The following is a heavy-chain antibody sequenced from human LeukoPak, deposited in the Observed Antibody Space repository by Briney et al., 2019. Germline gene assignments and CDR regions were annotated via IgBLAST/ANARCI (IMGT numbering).Heavy chain of an antibody. D-gene: IGHD1-7*01. CDR1: GFTFTTYS. V-gene: IGHV3-23*03. CDR2: VNPGGTLT. CDR3: AKDRAGTPWAD. J-gene: IGHJ4*02. Sequence: PGGSLRLSCAASGFTFTTYSMAWVRQAPGKGLEWVSTVNPGGTLTYYTDSVEGRFTISRDNSRNTVFLQMNSLRVEDTAIYYGAKDRAGTPWADWGQGTLVTVSS.